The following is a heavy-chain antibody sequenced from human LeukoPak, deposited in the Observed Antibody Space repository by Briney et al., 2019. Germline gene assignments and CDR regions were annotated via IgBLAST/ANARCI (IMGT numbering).Heavy chain of an antibody. V-gene: IGHV4-38-2*01. J-gene: IGHJ4*02. CDR2: MYHSGST. CDR1: GYSISGGYY. CDR3: ARSPVTSASQVIDY. Sequence: SETLSLTCVVSGYSISGGYYWGWIRQPPGKGLEWIGNMYHSGSTYYNPSLKSRVTMSVDTSKNQFSLKLSSVTAADTAVYYCARSPVTSASQVIDYWCPGTLVTVSS. D-gene: IGHD2-21*02.